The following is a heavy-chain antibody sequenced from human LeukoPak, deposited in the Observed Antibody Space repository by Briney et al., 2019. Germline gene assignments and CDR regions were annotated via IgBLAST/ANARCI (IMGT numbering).Heavy chain of an antibody. CDR3: AKDQNPWDIVVVPAAIVSDY. V-gene: IGHV3-23*01. CDR1: GLTISYNW. Sequence: GGSLRLSCAASGLTISYNWMSWVRQAPGKGLEWVSAISGSGGSTYYADSVKGRFTISRDNSKNTLYLQMNRLRAEDTAVYYCAKDQNPWDIVVVPAAIVSDYWGQGTLVTVSS. J-gene: IGHJ4*02. CDR2: ISGSGGST. D-gene: IGHD2-2*01.